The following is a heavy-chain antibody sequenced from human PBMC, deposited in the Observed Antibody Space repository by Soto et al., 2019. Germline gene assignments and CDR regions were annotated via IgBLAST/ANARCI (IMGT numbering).Heavy chain of an antibody. Sequence: SETLSLTCTVSGGSISSYYWSWIRQPAGKGLEWIGRIYTSGSTNYNPSLKSRVTMSVDTSKNQFSLKLSSVTAADTAVYYCARGPYDSSGYPFGSDYWGQGTLVTVSS. CDR1: GGSISSYY. CDR3: ARGPYDSSGYPFGSDY. D-gene: IGHD3-22*01. CDR2: IYTSGST. V-gene: IGHV4-4*07. J-gene: IGHJ4*02.